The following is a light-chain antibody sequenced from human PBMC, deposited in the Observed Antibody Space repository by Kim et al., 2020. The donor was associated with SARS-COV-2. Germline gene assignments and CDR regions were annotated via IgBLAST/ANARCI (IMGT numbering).Light chain of an antibody. V-gene: IGKV4-1*01. CDR3: QQYYSSPIT. J-gene: IGKJ5*01. Sequence: DIVMTQSPDSLAVSLGERATINCKSSQSLLYTSNNRNYMAWYQQKPGQPPILLIYCASTRHSGVPDRFSGSGSGTDFTLTISSLQAEDVAVYYCQQYYSSPITFGQGTRLEIK. CDR2: CAS. CDR1: QSLLYTSNNRNY.